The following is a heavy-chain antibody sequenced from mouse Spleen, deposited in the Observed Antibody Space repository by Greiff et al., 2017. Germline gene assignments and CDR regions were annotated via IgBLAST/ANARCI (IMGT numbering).Heavy chain of an antibody. Sequence: VQLQQSGAELVRPGASVTLSCKASGYTFTDYEMHWVKQTPVHGLEWIGAIDPETGGTAYNQKFKGKATLTADKSSSTAYMELRSLTSEDSAVYYCTRPNYYGSSYRDYWGQGTTLTVSS. CDR1: GYTFTDYE. D-gene: IGHD1-1*01. J-gene: IGHJ2*01. CDR3: TRPNYYGSSYRDY. V-gene: IGHV1-15*01. CDR2: IDPETGGT.